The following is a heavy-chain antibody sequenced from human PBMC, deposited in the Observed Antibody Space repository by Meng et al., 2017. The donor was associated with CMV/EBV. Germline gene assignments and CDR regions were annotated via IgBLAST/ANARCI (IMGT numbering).Heavy chain of an antibody. Sequence: ESLKISCAASGFTFSSYSMNWIRQPPGKGLEWVGSIYYSGSTYYNPSLKSRVTISVDTSKNEFSLKLSSVTASDTGVYYCARIAADNAYYYYYGMDGWGQGTTVTVSS. CDR2: IYYSGST. J-gene: IGHJ6*02. CDR3: ARIAADNAYYYYYGMDG. V-gene: IGHV4-59*05. CDR1: GFTFSSYS. D-gene: IGHD6-13*01.